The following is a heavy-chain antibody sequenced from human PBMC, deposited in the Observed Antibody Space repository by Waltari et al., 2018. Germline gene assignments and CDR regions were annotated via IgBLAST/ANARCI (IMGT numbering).Heavy chain of an antibody. J-gene: IGHJ4*02. V-gene: IGHV3-48*04. D-gene: IGHD2-15*01. CDR1: GFTFSSYS. Sequence: EVQLVESGGGLVQPGGSLRLSCAASGFTFSSYSMNWVRQAPGKGLEWVSYISSSSSTIYYADSVKGRFTISRDNAKNSLYLQMNSLRAEDTAVYYCAREGVRSVVVVAASDYWGQGTLVTVSS. CDR3: AREGVRSVVVVAASDY. CDR2: ISSSSSTI.